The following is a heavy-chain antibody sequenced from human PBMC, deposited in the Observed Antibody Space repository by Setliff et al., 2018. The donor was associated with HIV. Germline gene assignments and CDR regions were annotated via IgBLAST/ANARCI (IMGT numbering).Heavy chain of an antibody. D-gene: IGHD4-17*01. CDR2: FVPEHSET. CDR3: ATRGDLLGRRASTVTVYYYYLDV. V-gene: IGHV1-24*01. CDR1: GYTLTELS. Sequence: ASVKVSCKVSGYTLTELSIHWVRQAPGKGLEWMGGFVPEHSETIYAQKFQGRVTMTEDTSTDTAFMELSGLTSEDAAVYYCATRGDLLGRRASTVTVYYYYLDVWGNGTTVTVSS. J-gene: IGHJ6*03.